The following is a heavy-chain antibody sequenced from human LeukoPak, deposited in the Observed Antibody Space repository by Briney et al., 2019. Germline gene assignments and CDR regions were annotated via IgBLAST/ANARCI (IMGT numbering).Heavy chain of an antibody. V-gene: IGHV7-4-1*02. CDR2: INTNTGNP. Sequence: GASVKVSCKVSGYTLTELSMHWVRQAPGQGLEWMGWINTNTGNPTYAQGFTGRFVFSLDTSVSTAYLQISSLKAEDTAVYYCARLGEFDFWSGYYIPYYYYYYVDVWGKGTTVTVSS. CDR1: GYTLTELS. J-gene: IGHJ6*03. D-gene: IGHD3-3*01. CDR3: ARLGEFDFWSGYYIPYYYYYYVDV.